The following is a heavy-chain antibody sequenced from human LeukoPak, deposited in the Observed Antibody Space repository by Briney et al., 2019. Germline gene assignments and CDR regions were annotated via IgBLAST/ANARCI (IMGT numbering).Heavy chain of an antibody. J-gene: IGHJ3*02. Sequence: SGGSLRLSCAASGFTVSSNYMSWIRQAPGKGLEWVSVIYSGGSTYYADSVKGRFTISRYNSKNTLYLQMNSLRAEDTAVYYCARASYYYGSGSYWDRADAFDIWGQGTMVTVSS. V-gene: IGHV3-66*01. CDR3: ARASYYYGSGSYWDRADAFDI. CDR2: IYSGGST. D-gene: IGHD3-10*01. CDR1: GFTVSSNY.